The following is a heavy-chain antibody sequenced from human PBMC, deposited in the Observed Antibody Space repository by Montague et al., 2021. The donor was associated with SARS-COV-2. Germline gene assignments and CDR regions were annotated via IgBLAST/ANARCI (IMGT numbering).Heavy chain of an antibody. Sequence: PALVKPTQTLTLTCTFSGFSLSTSGMCVSWIRQPPGKALEWLARIDWDDDKYYSTSLKTRLTISKDTSKNQVVLTTTNMDPVDTATYYCVRIWFIDHRNAFDIWGQGTMVTVSS. V-gene: IGHV2-70*11. CDR2: IDWDDDK. D-gene: IGHD3-10*01. J-gene: IGHJ3*02. CDR3: VRIWFIDHRNAFDI. CDR1: GFSLSTSGMC.